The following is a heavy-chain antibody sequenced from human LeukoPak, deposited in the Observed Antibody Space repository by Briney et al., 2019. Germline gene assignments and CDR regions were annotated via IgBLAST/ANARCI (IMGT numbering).Heavy chain of an antibody. CDR1: GFTFSDYA. Sequence: GGSLRLSCTASGFTFSDYAMSWVRQAPGKVLEWIGFISNKGFGGTTEYAAAVKGRFIISRDDSKNIPYLQMNSLKTEDTAVYFCTREPNYDFWSAPGAFDIWGQGTMVTVSS. D-gene: IGHD3-3*01. CDR2: ISNKGFGGTT. CDR3: TREPNYDFWSAPGAFDI. J-gene: IGHJ3*02. V-gene: IGHV3-49*04.